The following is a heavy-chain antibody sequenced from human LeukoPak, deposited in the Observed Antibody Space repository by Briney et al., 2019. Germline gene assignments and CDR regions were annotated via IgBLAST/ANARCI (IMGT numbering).Heavy chain of an antibody. J-gene: IGHJ6*02. CDR1: GFTFRSYG. CDR3: EKGMTHTYYYYAMDV. CDR2: VAYDESNI. V-gene: IGHV3-30*18. Sequence: PGTSLTLSCGASGFTFRSYGMHWVRQAPAKGLEWVAVVAYDESNIDYVDSVKGRFTISRANYKNTVYLQMNSLRGEDSDVYYCEKGMTHTYYYYAMDVWGQGTTVTVS.